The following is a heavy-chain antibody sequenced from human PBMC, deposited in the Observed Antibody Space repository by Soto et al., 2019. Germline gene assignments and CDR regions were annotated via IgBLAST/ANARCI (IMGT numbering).Heavy chain of an antibody. V-gene: IGHV3-23*01. Sequence: PGGSLRLSCAASGFTFDIYAMSRVRQAPGKGLEWVSTIIGSGGTPYYADSVKGRFTISRDNSKNTLYVQMNSLRADDAAEYYCAKHSGYDHYYDMDVWGQGTTVTVSS. J-gene: IGHJ6*02. D-gene: IGHD5-12*01. CDR3: AKHSGYDHYYDMDV. CDR2: IIGSGGTP. CDR1: GFTFDIYA.